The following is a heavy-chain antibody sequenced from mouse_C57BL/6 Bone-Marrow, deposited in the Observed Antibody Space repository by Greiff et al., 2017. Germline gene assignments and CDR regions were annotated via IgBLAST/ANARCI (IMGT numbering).Heavy chain of an antibody. CDR2: INPNNGGT. Sequence: VQLQQSGPELVKPGASVKISCKASGYTFTDYYMNWVKQSHGKSLEWIGDINPNNGGTSYNQKFKGKATLTVDKASSTAYMERRSLKSEDSAVYYCARRYYGSSVYWYFDVWGTGTTVTVSS. CDR3: ARRYYGSSVYWYFDV. CDR1: GYTFTDYY. V-gene: IGHV1-26*01. D-gene: IGHD1-1*01. J-gene: IGHJ1*03.